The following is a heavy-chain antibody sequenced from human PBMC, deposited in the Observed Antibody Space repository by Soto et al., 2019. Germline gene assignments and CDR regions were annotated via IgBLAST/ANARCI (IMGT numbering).Heavy chain of an antibody. J-gene: IGHJ6*02. CDR3: AIHIKKYSSSWYYGMDV. Sequence: GESLKISCKGSGYSFTSYWIGWVRQMPGKGLEWMGIIYPGDSDTRYSPSFQGQVTISADKSISTAYLQWSSLKASDPAMYYCAIHIKKYSSSWYYGMDVWGQGTTVTVSS. D-gene: IGHD6-13*01. CDR2: IYPGDSDT. V-gene: IGHV5-51*01. CDR1: GYSFTSYW.